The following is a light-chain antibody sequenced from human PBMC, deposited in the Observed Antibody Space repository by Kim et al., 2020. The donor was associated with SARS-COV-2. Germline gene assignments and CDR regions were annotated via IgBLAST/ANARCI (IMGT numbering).Light chain of an antibody. Sequence: SYELTQPPSVSVAPGQTARITCGGNNIRSKSVHWYQQKPGQAPVLVIYYDTDRPSGIPERFSGSNSGNTATLTISRVEAGDEADYYCQVWDSSSDHVVFGGRTKLTVL. CDR2: YDT. V-gene: IGLV3-21*04. CDR1: NIRSKS. CDR3: QVWDSSSDHVV. J-gene: IGLJ2*01.